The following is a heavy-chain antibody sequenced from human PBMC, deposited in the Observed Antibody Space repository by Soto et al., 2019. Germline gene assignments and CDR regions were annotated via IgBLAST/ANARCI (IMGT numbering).Heavy chain of an antibody. CDR3: AHSIYSSGWYFDY. CDR2: ISYDGSNK. V-gene: IGHV3-30*03. J-gene: IGHJ4*02. CDR1: GFTFSSYG. Sequence: QVQLVESGGGVVQPGRSLRLSCAASGFTFSSYGMHWVRQAPGKGLEWVAVISYDGSNKYYADSVKGRFTISRDNSKNPLYLQMNSLRAEDTAVYYCAHSIYSSGWYFDYWGQGTLVTVSS. D-gene: IGHD6-19*01.